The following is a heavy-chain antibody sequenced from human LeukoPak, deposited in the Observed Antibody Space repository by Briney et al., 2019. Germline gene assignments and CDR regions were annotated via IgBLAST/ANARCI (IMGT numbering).Heavy chain of an antibody. V-gene: IGHV4-61*01. CDR1: GGSVSSGSYY. CDR2: IYYSGST. CDR3: ARGMKWFDP. J-gene: IGHJ5*02. Sequence: SETLSLTCTVSGGSVSSGSYYWSWIWQPPGKGLEWIGHIYYSGSTNYNPSLKSRVTISVDTSKNQFSLKLSSVTAADTAVYYCARGMKWFDPWGQGTLVTVSS.